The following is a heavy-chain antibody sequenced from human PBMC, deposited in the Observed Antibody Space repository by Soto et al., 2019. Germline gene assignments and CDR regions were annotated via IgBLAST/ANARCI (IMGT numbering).Heavy chain of an antibody. D-gene: IGHD3-3*01. CDR1: GYTFTGYY. J-gene: IGHJ6*02. Sequence: ASVKVSCKASGYTFTGYYMHWVRQVPGQGLEWMGWINPNSGGTNYAQKFQGRVTMTRDTSISTAYMELSRLRSDDTAVYYCARDQRITIFGVVTPIPYYYGMDVWGQGTTVTVSS. CDR3: ARDQRITIFGVVTPIPYYYGMDV. CDR2: INPNSGGT. V-gene: IGHV1-2*02.